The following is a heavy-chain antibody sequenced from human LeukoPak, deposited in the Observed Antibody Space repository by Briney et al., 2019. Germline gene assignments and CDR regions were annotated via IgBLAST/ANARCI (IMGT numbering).Heavy chain of an antibody. D-gene: IGHD6-13*01. Sequence: GGSLRLSCAASGFTFSNYWMSWVRQAPGKGLEWLAIISYDVSSEYYADSVKGRFTISRDNSKNTLFLQMNDVRPEDTAVYYCAKDNDGAAAGSFDYWGQGTLVTVSS. CDR2: ISYDVSSE. CDR1: GFTFSNYW. CDR3: AKDNDGAAAGSFDY. J-gene: IGHJ4*02. V-gene: IGHV3-30*18.